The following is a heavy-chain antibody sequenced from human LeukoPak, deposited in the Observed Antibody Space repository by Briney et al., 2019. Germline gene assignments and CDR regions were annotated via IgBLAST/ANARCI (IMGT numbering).Heavy chain of an antibody. J-gene: IGHJ6*02. Sequence: PGGSLRLSCAVSGFTFSSYEMEWVRQAPGKGLEWVSHISTSGSTIHYADSVKGRFTISRDNAKHSLFLQMNRLRAEDTAVYCCARLAVVTTDGMDVWGQGTTVTVS. V-gene: IGHV3-48*03. CDR1: GFTFSSYE. D-gene: IGHD2-21*02. CDR2: ISTSGSTI. CDR3: ARLAVVTTDGMDV.